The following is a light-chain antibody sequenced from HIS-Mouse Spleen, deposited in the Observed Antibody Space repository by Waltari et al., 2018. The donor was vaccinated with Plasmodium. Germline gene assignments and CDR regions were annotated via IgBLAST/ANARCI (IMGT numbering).Light chain of an antibody. CDR1: SSDVGGYNY. Sequence: QSALTQPPSASGSPGQSVTISCTGTSSDVGGYNYVSWYQQHPGKAPKPMIYEVSKRPSGVPDRFPGSKSGNTASLTVSGLQAEDEADYYCSSYAGSNNFCVFGTGTKVTVL. CDR3: SSYAGSNNFCV. CDR2: EVS. V-gene: IGLV2-8*01. J-gene: IGLJ1*01.